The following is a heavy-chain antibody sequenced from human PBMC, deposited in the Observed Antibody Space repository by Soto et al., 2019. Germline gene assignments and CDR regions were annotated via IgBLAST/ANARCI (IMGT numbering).Heavy chain of an antibody. CDR1: GYTFTGYY. CDR3: ARCKMGLWFGESYGMDV. CDR2: INPNSGGT. D-gene: IGHD3-10*01. J-gene: IGHJ6*02. V-gene: IGHV1-2*04. Sequence: ASVKVSCKASGYTFTGYYMHWVRQAPGQGLEWMRWINPNSGGTNYAQKFQGWVTMTRDTSISTAYMELSRLRSDDTAVYYCARCKMGLWFGESYGMDVWGQGTTVTVSS.